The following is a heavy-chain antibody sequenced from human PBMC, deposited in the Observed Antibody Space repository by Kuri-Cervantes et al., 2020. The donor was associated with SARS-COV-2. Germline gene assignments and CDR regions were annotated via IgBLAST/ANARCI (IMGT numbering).Heavy chain of an antibody. V-gene: IGHV1-46*03. CDR2: INPSGGST. J-gene: IGHJ3*02. CDR3: ARGGLVPAASDASDI. Sequence: ASVKVSCKASGYTSTTYYMHWVRQAPGQGLEWMGIINPSGGSTSYAQKFQGRVTMTRDTSTSTVYMQLSSLRSEDTAVYYCARGGLVPAASDASDIWGQGTMVTVSS. CDR1: GYTSTTYY. D-gene: IGHD2-2*01.